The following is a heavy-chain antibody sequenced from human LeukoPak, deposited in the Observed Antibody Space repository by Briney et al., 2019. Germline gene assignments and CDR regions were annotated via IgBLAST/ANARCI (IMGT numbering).Heavy chain of an antibody. CDR3: AGLGYCSSTSCYTGAFDI. J-gene: IGHJ3*02. V-gene: IGHV4-39*01. CDR2: IYYSGST. Sequence: MPSETLSLTCTVSGGSISSYYWGWIRQPPGKGLEWIGSIYYSGSTYYNPSLKSRVTISVDTSKNQFSLKLSSVTAADTAVYYCAGLGYCSSTSCYTGAFDIWGQGTMVTVSS. CDR1: GGSISSYY. D-gene: IGHD2-2*02.